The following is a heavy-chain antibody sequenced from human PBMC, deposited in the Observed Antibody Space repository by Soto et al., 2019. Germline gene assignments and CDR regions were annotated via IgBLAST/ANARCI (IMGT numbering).Heavy chain of an antibody. Sequence: QVQLQESGPGLVKPSGTLSLTCAVSGGSISSSNWWSWVRQPPGKGLEWIGEIYHSGSTNYNPSLKSRVTISVDKSKNQFSLKLSSVTAADTAVYYCAREMGYCSSTSCYGGSYYYGMDVWGQGTTVTVSS. CDR2: IYHSGST. V-gene: IGHV4-4*02. D-gene: IGHD2-2*01. J-gene: IGHJ6*02. CDR1: GGSISSSNW. CDR3: AREMGYCSSTSCYGGSYYYGMDV.